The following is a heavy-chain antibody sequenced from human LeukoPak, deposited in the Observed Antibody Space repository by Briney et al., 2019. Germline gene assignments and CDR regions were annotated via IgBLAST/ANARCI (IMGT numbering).Heavy chain of an antibody. CDR3: ARETETYYDILTGYSATDY. J-gene: IGHJ4*02. V-gene: IGHV4-61*02. CDR1: GGSISIGSYY. D-gene: IGHD3-9*01. Sequence: RPSETLSLTCTVSGGSISIGSYYWRWIRQPAGKGLEWLGRIYTSGSTNYNPSLKSRVTISVDTSKNQFSLKLSSVTAADTAVYYCARETETYYDILTGYSATDYWGQGTLVTVSS. CDR2: IYTSGST.